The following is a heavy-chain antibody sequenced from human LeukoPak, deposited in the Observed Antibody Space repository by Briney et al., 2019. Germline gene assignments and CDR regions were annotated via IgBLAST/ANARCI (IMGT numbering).Heavy chain of an antibody. J-gene: IGHJ6*03. V-gene: IGHV1-18*01. CDR3: ARDRTYYDFWSGYFGYYYYMDV. D-gene: IGHD3-3*01. Sequence: ASVKVSCKASGYTFTSYGISWVRQAPGQGLEWMGWISAYNGNTNYAQKLQGRVTMTTDTSTSTAYMELRSLRSDDTAVYYCARDRTYYDFWSGYFGYYYYMDVWGKGTTVTVSS. CDR1: GYTFTSYG. CDR2: ISAYNGNT.